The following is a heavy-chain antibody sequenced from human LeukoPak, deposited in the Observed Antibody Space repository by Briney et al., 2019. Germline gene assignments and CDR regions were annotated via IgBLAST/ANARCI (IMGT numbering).Heavy chain of an antibody. CDR1: GGSISSSSYY. CDR3: ASHYDYVWGSYSDWFDP. J-gene: IGHJ5*02. V-gene: IGHV4-39*01. CDR2: IYYSGST. D-gene: IGHD3-16*01. Sequence: SETLSLTCTVSGGSISSSSYYWGWIRQPPGKGLEWIGSIYYSGSTYYNPSLKSRVTLSVDTSKNQFSLKLSSVTAADTAVYYCASHYDYVWGSYSDWFDPWGQGTLVTVSS.